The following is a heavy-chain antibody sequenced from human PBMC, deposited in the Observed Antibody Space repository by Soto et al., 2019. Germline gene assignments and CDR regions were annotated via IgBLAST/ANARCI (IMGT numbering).Heavy chain of an antibody. CDR1: GFTFSTYG. CDR2: ISYDGSNQ. D-gene: IGHD1-1*01. CDR3: VKGTTGMMVAAFDV. Sequence: VGSLRLSCAASGFTFSTYGMHWVRQTPGKGLEWVTFISYDGSNQYYADSVKGRFTISRDNSKSTVYVQMNSLRAEDTAVYYCVKGTTGMMVAAFDVWGQGTKVTVSS. V-gene: IGHV3-30*18. J-gene: IGHJ3*01.